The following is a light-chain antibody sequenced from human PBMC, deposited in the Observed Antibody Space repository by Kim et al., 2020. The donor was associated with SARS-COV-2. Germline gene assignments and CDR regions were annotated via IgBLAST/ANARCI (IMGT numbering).Light chain of an antibody. CDR2: GAS. CDR3: QQYGSSPGYT. V-gene: IGKV3-20*01. J-gene: IGKJ2*01. Sequence: EIVLTQSPGTLSLSPGGRATLSCRASQSVSSSYLAWYQQKPGQAPRLLIYGASSRATGIPDRFSGSGSGTDFTLTISRLEPEDFAVYYCQQYGSSPGYTFGQGTKLEI. CDR1: QSVSSSY.